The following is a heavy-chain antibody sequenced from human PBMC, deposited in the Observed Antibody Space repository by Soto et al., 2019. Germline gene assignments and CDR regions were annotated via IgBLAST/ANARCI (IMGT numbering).Heavy chain of an antibody. CDR2: IIPIFGTP. CDR1: GGIFSTYA. J-gene: IGHJ4*02. D-gene: IGHD3-10*01. V-gene: IGHV1-69*01. Sequence: QVQLVQSGAEVKKPGSSVKVSCKASGGIFSTYAISWLRQAPGQGLDGMGGIIPIFGTPNYAQRFQGRVTITADDSTSTAYMELSRLRSEDTAVYYCARDRDDYGSGNYYNRINFWGQGTLVTVSS. CDR3: ARDRDDYGSGNYYNRINF.